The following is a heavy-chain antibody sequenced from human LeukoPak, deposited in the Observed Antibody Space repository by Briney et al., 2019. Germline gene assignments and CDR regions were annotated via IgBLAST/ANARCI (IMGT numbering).Heavy chain of an antibody. D-gene: IGHD2-2*01. J-gene: IGHJ1*01. V-gene: IGHV3-53*01. CDR2: IYSSGST. CDR1: RFTFSNYD. CDR3: ASAREYCINSNCYEYFQD. Sequence: PGGSLRLSCAASRFTFSNYDMNWVRQAPGKGLEWVAVIYSSGSTYYEDSVNGRCTISRDTSKSSMYLQMDHLRAEDTAVYYCASAREYCINSNCYEYFQDWGQGTLVTVSS.